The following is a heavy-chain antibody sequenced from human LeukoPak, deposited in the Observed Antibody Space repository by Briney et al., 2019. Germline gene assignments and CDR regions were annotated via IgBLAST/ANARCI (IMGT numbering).Heavy chain of an antibody. CDR3: ARDRGSSWYVDY. CDR1: GYTFNSYG. Sequence: ASVKVSCKASGYTFNSYGISWVRQAPGQGLEWMGWINPSSGGTEYAQKFQGRVNMTGDTSISTAYMELSRLRSDDTAVYYCARDRGSSWYVDYWGQGTLVTVSS. J-gene: IGHJ4*02. D-gene: IGHD6-13*01. CDR2: INPSSGGT. V-gene: IGHV1-2*02.